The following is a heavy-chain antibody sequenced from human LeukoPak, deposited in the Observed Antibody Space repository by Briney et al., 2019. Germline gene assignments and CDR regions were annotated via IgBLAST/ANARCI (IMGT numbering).Heavy chain of an antibody. V-gene: IGHV4-39*01. CDR1: GGSITSSYY. CDR2: ISSSGGT. J-gene: IGHJ3*02. Sequence: SETLSLTCTVSGGSITSSYYWGWIRQPPGTGLEWIGSISSSGGTYYNPSLKRRFTMCVDTSKSQFSLKLNSVTAADTAVYSCARQERRDGSPKGCFDIWGQGTMVTVSS. D-gene: IGHD5-24*01. CDR3: ARQERRDGSPKGCFDI.